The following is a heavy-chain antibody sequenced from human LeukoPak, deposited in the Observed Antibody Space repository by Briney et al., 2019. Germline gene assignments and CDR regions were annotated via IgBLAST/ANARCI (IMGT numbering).Heavy chain of an antibody. Sequence: GGSLRPSCAASGFTFSSYWMSWVRQAPGKGLEWVANIKQEGSEKYYVDSVKGRFTISRDNPKNTLYLQMNSRRAEDTAVYFCARRGVVIRVILVGFHKEAFYFDSWGQGALVTVPS. CDR1: GFTFSSYW. J-gene: IGHJ4*02. D-gene: IGHD3-22*01. CDR2: IKQEGSEK. CDR3: ARRGVVIRVILVGFHKEAFYFDS. V-gene: IGHV3-7*03.